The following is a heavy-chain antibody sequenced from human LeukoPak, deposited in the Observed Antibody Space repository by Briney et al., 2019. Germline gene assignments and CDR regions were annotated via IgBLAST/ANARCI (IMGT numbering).Heavy chain of an antibody. CDR1: GGSISSTSYY. D-gene: IGHD5-18*01. CDR3: ARDSTPMVLHFFDY. CDR2: IYFSGST. J-gene: IGHJ4*02. V-gene: IGHV4-39*07. Sequence: SETLSLTCTVSGGSISSTSYYWGWIRQPPGMGLEWIGSIYFSGSTYYSPSFESRITISVDTSKNQFSLKLTSVTAADTAVYYCARDSTPMVLHFFDYWGQGTLVTVSS.